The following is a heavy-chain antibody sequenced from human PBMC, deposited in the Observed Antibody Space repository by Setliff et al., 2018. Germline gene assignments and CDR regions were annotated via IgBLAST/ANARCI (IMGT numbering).Heavy chain of an antibody. CDR1: GGSISSYY. V-gene: IGHV4-59*01. D-gene: IGHD3-3*01. Sequence: PSETLSLTCTVSGGSISSYYWSWIRQPPGKGLEWIGSIYYSGSTNYNPSLKSRVTISVDTSKNQFSLRLSSVTAADTAVYYCARRTEYYNFWSGYYDYWGQGTLVTVSS. CDR3: ARRTEYYNFWSGYYDY. J-gene: IGHJ4*02. CDR2: IYYSGST.